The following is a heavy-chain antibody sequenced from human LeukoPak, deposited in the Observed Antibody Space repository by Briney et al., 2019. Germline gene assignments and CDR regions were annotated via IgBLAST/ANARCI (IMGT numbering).Heavy chain of an antibody. J-gene: IGHJ4*02. V-gene: IGHV1-18*04. D-gene: IGHD5-18*01. Sequence: RASVTVSCKASGYTFTSYSISWVRQAPGQGLEWMGWISAYNGNTNYAQKLQGRVTMTTDTSTSTAYMELRSLRSDDTAVYYCARVTGYSYGYGYFDYWGQGTLVTVSS. CDR1: GYTFTSYS. CDR2: ISAYNGNT. CDR3: ARVTGYSYGYGYFDY.